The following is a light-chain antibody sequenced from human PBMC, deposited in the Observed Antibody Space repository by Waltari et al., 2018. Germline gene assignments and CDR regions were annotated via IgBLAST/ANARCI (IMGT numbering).Light chain of an antibody. Sequence: EIVMTKSTATVSVSPGERATLSCRASQSVSSNLAWYQQKPGQAPRLLIYGASTRATGIPARFSGSGSGTDFTLTISSLQSEDFAVYYCLHYNNWPHWTFGQGTKVEIK. CDR2: GAS. CDR1: QSVSSN. V-gene: IGKV3-15*01. J-gene: IGKJ1*01. CDR3: LHYNNWPHWT.